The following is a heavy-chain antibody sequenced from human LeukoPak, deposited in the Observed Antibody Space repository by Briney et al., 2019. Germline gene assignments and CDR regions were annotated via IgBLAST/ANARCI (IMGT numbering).Heavy chain of an antibody. CDR2: ISGSGEIT. J-gene: IGHJ6*03. Sequence: GGSLRLSCAVSGFSINNYAMSWVRQAPGKGLEWVSGISGSGEITFYADSVKGRFIISRDNSKNTLYLQMNSLRAEDTAVYYCARDRGIVGTTGYYYMDVWGKGTTVTVSS. V-gene: IGHV3-23*01. CDR3: ARDRGIVGTTGYYYMDV. CDR1: GFSINNYA. D-gene: IGHD1-26*01.